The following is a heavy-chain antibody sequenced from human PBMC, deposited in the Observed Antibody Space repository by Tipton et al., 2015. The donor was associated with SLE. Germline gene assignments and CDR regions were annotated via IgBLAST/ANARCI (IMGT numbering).Heavy chain of an antibody. Sequence: SLRLSCAVSGFTFSSYGMHWVRQAPGKGLEWVAVIWYDGSNKYYADSVKGRFTISRDNSKNTLYLQMNSLRAEDTAVYYCATYRSIGSGWYWYFDLWGRGTLVTVSS. CDR2: IWYDGSNK. D-gene: IGHD6-19*01. V-gene: IGHV3-33*08. J-gene: IGHJ2*01. CDR3: ATYRSIGSGWYWYFDL. CDR1: GFTFSSYG.